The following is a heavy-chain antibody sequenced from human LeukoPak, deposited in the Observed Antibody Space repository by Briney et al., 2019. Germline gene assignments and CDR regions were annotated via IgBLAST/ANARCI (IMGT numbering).Heavy chain of an antibody. Sequence: GGSLRLSCAASGFTFSSYAMHWVRQAPGKGLEWVAVISYDGSNKYYADSVKGRFTISRDSSKNTLYLQMNSLRPEDTAVYYCASAGAPGRNYAGLDYWGQGTLVTVSS. D-gene: IGHD3-10*01. CDR1: GFTFSSYA. V-gene: IGHV3-30-3*01. CDR3: ASAGAPGRNYAGLDY. J-gene: IGHJ4*02. CDR2: ISYDGSNK.